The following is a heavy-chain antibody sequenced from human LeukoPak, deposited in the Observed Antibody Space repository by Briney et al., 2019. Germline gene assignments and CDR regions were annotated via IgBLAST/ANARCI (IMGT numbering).Heavy chain of an antibody. CDR2: ISYSGTT. V-gene: IGHV4-34*01. J-gene: IGHJ4*02. Sequence: PSETLSLTCGVSGGSLRDYFWNWLRQPPGKGLEWIGEISYSGTTNSKSSLKSRVTVSIDTSKNQFSLKLTSVTAADTAVYFCARADVNYGSYSGFLDNWGQGSLVTVSS. D-gene: IGHD5-12*01. CDR1: GGSLRDYF. CDR3: ARADVNYGSYSGFLDN.